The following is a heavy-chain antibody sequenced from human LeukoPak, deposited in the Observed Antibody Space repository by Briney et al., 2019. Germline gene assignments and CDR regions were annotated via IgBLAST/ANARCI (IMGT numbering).Heavy chain of an antibody. CDR1: EFTFSSYH. CDR3: ARDSSYYYGSGSYGYYYYYYMDV. Sequence: GGSLRLSCAASEFTFSSYHMNWVRQAPGKGLEWVSSISSSSSYIYYADSVKGRFTISRDNAKNSLYLQMNSLRAEDTAVYYCARDSSYYYGSGSYGYYYYYYMDVWGKGTTVTISS. J-gene: IGHJ6*03. CDR2: ISSSSSYI. V-gene: IGHV3-21*01. D-gene: IGHD3-10*01.